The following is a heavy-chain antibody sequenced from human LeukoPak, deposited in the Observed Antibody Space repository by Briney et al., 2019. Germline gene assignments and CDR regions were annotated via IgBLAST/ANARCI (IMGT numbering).Heavy chain of an antibody. CDR1: GYTFTSYG. J-gene: IGHJ4*02. CDR3: ARHYYDSSGYANHDY. Sequence: ASVKVSCKASGYTFTSYGISWVRQAPGQGLEWMGWISAYNGNTNYAQKLQGRVTMTTDTSTSTAYMELRSLRSDDTAVYYCARHYYDSSGYANHDYWGQGTLVTVSS. V-gene: IGHV1-18*01. CDR2: ISAYNGNT. D-gene: IGHD3-22*01.